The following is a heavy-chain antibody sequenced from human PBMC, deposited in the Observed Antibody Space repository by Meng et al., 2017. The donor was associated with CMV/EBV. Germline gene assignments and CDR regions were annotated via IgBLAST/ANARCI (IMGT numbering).Heavy chain of an antibody. CDR1: GFTFSSYS. CDR3: ARGLGRFLEWLPHLDY. D-gene: IGHD3-3*01. CDR2: ISSSSSTI. Sequence: GESLKISCAASGFTFSSYSMNWVRQAPGKGLEWVSYISSSSSTIYYADSVKGRFTISRDNAKNSLYLQMNSLRAEDTAVYYCARGLGRFLEWLPHLDYWGQGTLVTVSS. J-gene: IGHJ4*02. V-gene: IGHV3-48*04.